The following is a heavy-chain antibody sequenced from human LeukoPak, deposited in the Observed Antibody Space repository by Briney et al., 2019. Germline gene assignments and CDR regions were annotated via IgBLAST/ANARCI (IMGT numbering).Heavy chain of an antibody. CDR1: GFTLSKYD. Sequence: GGSLRLSCVASGFTLSKYDMNWVRQAPGKGLEWVSSISTGSRYIYYTDSLRGRFTISRDDAKNTLYLQMNSLRAEDTAVYYCARADCSSSTCYLRRSWFDPWGQGTLVTVSS. CDR3: ARADCSSSTCYLRRSWFDP. V-gene: IGHV3-21*06. CDR2: ISTGSRYI. D-gene: IGHD2-2*01. J-gene: IGHJ5*02.